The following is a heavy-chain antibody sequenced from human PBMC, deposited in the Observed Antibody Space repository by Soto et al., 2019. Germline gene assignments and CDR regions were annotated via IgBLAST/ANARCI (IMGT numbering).Heavy chain of an antibody. CDR2: IYYSGST. D-gene: IGHD5-18*01. CDR1: GGSISSYY. CDR3: ASVYVDTASETWYEY. J-gene: IGHJ4*02. V-gene: IGHV4-59*08. Sequence: SETLSLTCTVSGGSISSYYWSWIRQPPGKGLEWIGYIYYSGSTNYNPSLKSRVTISVDTSKNQFSLKLSSVTAADTAVYYCASVYVDTASETWYEYWGQATLVTVSS.